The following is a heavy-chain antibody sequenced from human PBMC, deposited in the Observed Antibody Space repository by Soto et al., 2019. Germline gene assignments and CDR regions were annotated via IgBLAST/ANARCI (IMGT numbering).Heavy chain of an antibody. V-gene: IGHV1-18*01. J-gene: IGHJ4*02. CDR3: ARGLSTVATMVDY. CDR1: GYSFPTYG. CDR2: SNTYNGNT. Sequence: QVQLLQSGPEVKRPGASVRVSCKTFGYSFPTYGISWVRQAPGQGLEWMGWSNTYNGNTNFAQSLQGRVTMTTDTYTHTAYMELRRLRSDDTAVYYCARGLSTVATMVDYWGQGTLVTVSS. D-gene: IGHD5-12*01.